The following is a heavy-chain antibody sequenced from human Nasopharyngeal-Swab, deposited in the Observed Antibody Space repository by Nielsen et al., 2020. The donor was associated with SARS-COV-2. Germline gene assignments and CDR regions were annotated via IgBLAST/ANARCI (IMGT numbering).Heavy chain of an antibody. D-gene: IGHD6-13*01. CDR2: IQNSGST. V-gene: IGHV4-31*03. CDR3: ASAYSSSWLHY. Sequence: SETLSLTCTDSGGSINSGAYYWSWIRQHPGKGLEWIGHIQNSGSTYYNPSLKSRVTISVDTAKNQFSLKLSSVTAADTAVYYCASAYSSSWLHYWGQGTLVTVSS. J-gene: IGHJ4*02. CDR1: GGSINSGAYY.